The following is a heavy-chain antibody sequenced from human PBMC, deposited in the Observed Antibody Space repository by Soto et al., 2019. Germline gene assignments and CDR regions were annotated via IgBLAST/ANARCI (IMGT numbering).Heavy chain of an antibody. CDR2: IRSKANSYAT. Sequence: PGGTLRLSCAASGFTFSGSAMHWVRQASGKGLEWVGRIRSKANSYATAYAASVKGRFTISRDDSKNTAYLQMNSLKTEDTAVYYCTGRGDGGYSYGSYGMDVWGQGTTVTVSS. J-gene: IGHJ6*02. CDR3: TGRGDGGYSYGSYGMDV. D-gene: IGHD5-18*01. V-gene: IGHV3-73*01. CDR1: GFTFSGSA.